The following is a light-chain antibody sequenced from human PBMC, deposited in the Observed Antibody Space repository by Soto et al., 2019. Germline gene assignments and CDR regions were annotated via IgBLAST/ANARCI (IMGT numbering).Light chain of an antibody. CDR2: DVS. J-gene: IGLJ2*01. Sequence: QSVLTQPPSASGSPGQSVTISCTGTSSDVGGYNYVSWYQQHPGKAPKLMISDVSKRPSGVPDRFSGSKSGNTASLTVSGLQDEDEDDYYCCSFAGNNNVVFGGGTKLTVL. CDR1: SSDVGGYNY. V-gene: IGLV2-8*01. CDR3: CSFAGNNNVV.